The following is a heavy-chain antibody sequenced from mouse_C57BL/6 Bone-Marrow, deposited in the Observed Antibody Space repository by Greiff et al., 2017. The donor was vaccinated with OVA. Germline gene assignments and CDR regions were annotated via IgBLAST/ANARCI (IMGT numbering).Heavy chain of an antibody. CDR3: ARRVYGSSYRGYWYFDV. CDR2: IYPGSGST. V-gene: IGHV1-55*01. Sequence: QVQLQQPGAELVKPGASVKMSCKASGYTFTSYWITWVKQRPGQGLEWIGDIYPGSGSTNYNEKFKSKATLTVDTSSSTAYMHLSSLTSEDSAVYYCARRVYGSSYRGYWYFDVWGTGTTVTVSS. J-gene: IGHJ1*03. CDR1: GYTFTSYW. D-gene: IGHD1-1*01.